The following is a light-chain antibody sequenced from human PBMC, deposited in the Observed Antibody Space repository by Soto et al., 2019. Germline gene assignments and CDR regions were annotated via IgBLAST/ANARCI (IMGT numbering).Light chain of an antibody. CDR1: SSDVGGYDY. CDR2: EVT. V-gene: IGLV2-8*01. J-gene: IGLJ7*01. CDR3: NSYAGSSNVI. Sequence: QSVLTQPPSASGSPGQSVTISCTGTSSDVGGYDYVSWYQQQSGKAPKLIIYEVTNRPSGVPDRFSGSKSGNTASLTVSGLQAEDEADYYCNSYAGSSNVIFGAGTQLTVL.